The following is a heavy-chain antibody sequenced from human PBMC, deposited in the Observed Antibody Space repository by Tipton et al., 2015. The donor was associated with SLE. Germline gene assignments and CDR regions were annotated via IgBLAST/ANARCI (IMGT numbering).Heavy chain of an antibody. D-gene: IGHD2/OR15-2a*01. CDR2: IFYSGYV. Sequence: TLSLTCTVSGGSVRDGNYYWSWIRQPPGKGLEWIGHIFYSGYVNYSPSLESRVTISVDTSKNQFSLNLTSVTAADTAVYYCARTVIHRILYGIDVWGQGTTVTVSS. CDR1: GGSVRDGNYY. V-gene: IGHV4-61*01. J-gene: IGHJ6*02. CDR3: ARTVIHRILYGIDV.